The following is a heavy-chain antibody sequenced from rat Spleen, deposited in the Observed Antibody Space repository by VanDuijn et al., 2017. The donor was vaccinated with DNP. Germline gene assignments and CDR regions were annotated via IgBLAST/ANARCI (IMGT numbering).Heavy chain of an antibody. V-gene: IGHV5-25*01. CDR3: ARGSTSIYWYFDF. J-gene: IGHJ1*01. Sequence: EVQLVESGGGLVQPGRSLKLSCAASGFTFSNYDMAWVRQAPTKGLEWVAAISPSGGSLFYRDSVKGRFTISRDNAKSSLYLQMNSLKSEDTATYYCARGSTSIYWYFDFWGPGTMVTVSS. CDR1: GFTFSNYD. CDR2: ISPSGGSL. D-gene: IGHD3-1*01.